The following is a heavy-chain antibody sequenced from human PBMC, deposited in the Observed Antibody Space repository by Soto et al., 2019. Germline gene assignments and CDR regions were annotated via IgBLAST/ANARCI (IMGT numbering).Heavy chain of an antibody. CDR2: ISAYNGNT. V-gene: IGHV1-18*01. CDR1: GYTFTSYG. J-gene: IGHJ5*02. CDR3: AAHGDTGMVGEDNWFDP. Sequence: QVQLVQSGAEVKKPGASVKVSCKASGYTFTSYGITWVRQAPGQGLEWMGWISAYNGNTNYAQKLQGRVTMTTDTSTSTAYMELRSLRSDDTAVYYCAAHGDTGMVGEDNWFDPWGQGTLVTVSS. D-gene: IGHD5-18*01.